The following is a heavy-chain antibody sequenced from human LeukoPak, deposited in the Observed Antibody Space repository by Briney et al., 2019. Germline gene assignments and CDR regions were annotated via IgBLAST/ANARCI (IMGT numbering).Heavy chain of an antibody. V-gene: IGHV3-33*01. CDR3: ARDGGSGIDY. Sequence: GGSLRLSCAASGFSLTTYGTHWLRQAPGKGLEWVAVIWYDGSKKFYGDSVRGRFTVSRDTSENTMYLQMNTLRAEDTAVYYCARDGGSGIDYWGQGTLVTVYS. J-gene: IGHJ4*02. D-gene: IGHD3-10*01. CDR1: GFSLTTYG. CDR2: IWYDGSKK.